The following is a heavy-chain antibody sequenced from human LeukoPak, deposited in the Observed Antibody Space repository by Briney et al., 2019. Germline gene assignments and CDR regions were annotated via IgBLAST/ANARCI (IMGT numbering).Heavy chain of an antibody. CDR1: GGSISSSSYY. Sequence: SETLSLTCTVSGGSISSSSYYRGWIRQPPGKGLEWIGSINYSGSTYHNPSLKSRVTISVDTSKNQFSLKVSSVTAADTAAYYCARHAEAGTTSCPLDYWGQGTLVTVPS. J-gene: IGHJ4*02. V-gene: IGHV4-39*01. CDR3: ARHAEAGTTSCPLDY. CDR2: INYSGST. D-gene: IGHD2-2*01.